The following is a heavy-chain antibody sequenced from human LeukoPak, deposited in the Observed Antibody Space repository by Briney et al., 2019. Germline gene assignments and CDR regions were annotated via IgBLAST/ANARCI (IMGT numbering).Heavy chain of an antibody. CDR3: TRDPGGSGSYYDYYGMDV. V-gene: IGHV4-59*01. J-gene: IGHJ6*02. CDR2: IYYSGSA. D-gene: IGHD3-10*01. CDR1: GGSISGYY. Sequence: SETLSLTCTVSGGSISGYYWSWIRQPPGKGLEWIGYIYYSGSANYNPSLKSRVSISVDTSKNQFSLKLTSVTAADTAVYYCTRDPGGSGSYYDYYGMDVWGQGTTVTVSS.